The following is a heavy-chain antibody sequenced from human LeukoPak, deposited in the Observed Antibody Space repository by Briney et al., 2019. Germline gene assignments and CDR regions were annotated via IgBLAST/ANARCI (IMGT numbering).Heavy chain of an antibody. CDR3: VTTVTSPGFDI. Sequence: PGGSLRLSCAAPGFTFSSYWMHWVRQGPGKGLVWVSRINSDGSSTTYADSVKGRFTISRDNAKNMLYLQMNSLRADDTAVYYCVTTVTSPGFDIWGQGTMVTVSS. D-gene: IGHD4-17*01. CDR1: GFTFSSYW. J-gene: IGHJ3*02. CDR2: INSDGSST. V-gene: IGHV3-74*01.